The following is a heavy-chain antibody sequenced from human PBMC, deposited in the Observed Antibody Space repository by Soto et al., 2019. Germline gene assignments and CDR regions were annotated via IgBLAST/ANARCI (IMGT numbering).Heavy chain of an antibody. V-gene: IGHV3-23*01. CDR2: ISGSGGST. J-gene: IGHJ3*02. D-gene: IGHD1-26*01. CDR1: GFTFSSYA. Sequence: GESLKISCAASGFTFSSYAMSWVRQAPGKGLEWVSAISGSGGSTYYADSVKGRFTISRDNSKNTLYLQMNSLRAEDTAVYYCAKDITAGATTAFDIWGQGTMVTVSS. CDR3: AKDITAGATTAFDI.